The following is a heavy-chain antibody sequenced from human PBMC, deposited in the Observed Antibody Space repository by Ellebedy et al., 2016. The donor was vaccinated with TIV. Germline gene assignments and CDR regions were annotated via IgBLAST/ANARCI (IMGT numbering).Heavy chain of an antibody. CDR3: SREGLEAGMDL. CDR1: GFTFSHHA. V-gene: IGHV3-30*04. J-gene: IGHJ6*02. Sequence: GESLKISCAASGFTFSHHAFYWVRQAPGKGLEWVTIISYDGNNKFYLDSVEGRFSISRDDSKNRLYLQMNSLRPEDTAVYYCSREGLEAGMDLWGQGTTVIVSS. CDR2: ISYDGNNK.